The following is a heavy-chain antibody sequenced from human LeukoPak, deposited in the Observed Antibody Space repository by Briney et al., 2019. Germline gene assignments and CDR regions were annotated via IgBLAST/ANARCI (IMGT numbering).Heavy chain of an antibody. J-gene: IGHJ4*02. V-gene: IGHV3-23*01. CDR2: ISQSGGST. CDR3: AKGDSSSWAPDS. D-gene: IGHD6-13*01. CDR1: GFTFSIYV. Sequence: GGSLRLSCAASGFTFSIYVMTWVRQAPGKGLEWVSGISQSGGSTYYADSVRGRFTISRDNPKNTLYLQMSSLRAEDTAVYYCAKGDSSSWAPDSWGQGSLVTVSS.